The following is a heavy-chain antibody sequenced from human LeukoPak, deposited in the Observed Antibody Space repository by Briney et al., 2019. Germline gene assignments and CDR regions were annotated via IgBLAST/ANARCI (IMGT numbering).Heavy chain of an antibody. D-gene: IGHD3-22*01. Sequence: GGSLRLSCAASGFTVSSNYMSWVRQAPGKGLEWVSVIYSGGSTYSADSVKGRFTISRDNSKNTLYLQMNSLRTEDTAVYYCARGGSYFDISGYYFYWGQGTLVTVSS. J-gene: IGHJ4*02. CDR3: ARGGSYFDISGYYFY. V-gene: IGHV3-66*01. CDR2: IYSGGST. CDR1: GFTVSSNY.